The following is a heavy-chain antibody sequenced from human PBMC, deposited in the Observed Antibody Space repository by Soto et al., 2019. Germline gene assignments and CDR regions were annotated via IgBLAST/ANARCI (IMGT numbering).Heavy chain of an antibody. J-gene: IGHJ6*02. V-gene: IGHV3-23*01. CDR2: ISGSDGST. D-gene: IGHD6-13*01. CDR3: AKDEGSRQLVRSYYFGMDV. Sequence: GGSLRLSCAASGFSFSSYAMNWVRQAPGKGLEWVSVISGSDGSTDYAGSVKGRFTISRDNSKTTLYLQMNSLTGEDTAVYFCAKDEGSRQLVRSYYFGMDVWGQGTTVTVSS. CDR1: GFSFSSYA.